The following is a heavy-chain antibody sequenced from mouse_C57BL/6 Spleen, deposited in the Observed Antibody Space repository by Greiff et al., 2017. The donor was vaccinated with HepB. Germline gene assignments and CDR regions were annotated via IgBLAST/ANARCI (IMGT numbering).Heavy chain of an antibody. J-gene: IGHJ4*01. CDR3: ARSPAYYSNYYAMDY. CDR1: GYTFTSYG. D-gene: IGHD2-5*01. CDR2: IYPRSGNT. Sequence: VQLQQSGAELARPGASVKLSCKASGYTFTSYGISWVKQRTGQGLEWIGEIYPRSGNTYYNEKFKGKATLTADKSSSTAYMELRSLTSEDSAVYFCARSPAYYSNYYAMDYWGQGTSVTVSS. V-gene: IGHV1-81*01.